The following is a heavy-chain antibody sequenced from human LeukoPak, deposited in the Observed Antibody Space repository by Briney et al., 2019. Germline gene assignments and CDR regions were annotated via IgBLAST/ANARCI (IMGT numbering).Heavy chain of an antibody. D-gene: IGHD1-26*01. V-gene: IGHV4-39*02. CDR3: AREGMGATYY. Sequence: SDTLSLTCTVSGGSISSSSYYWGWIRQPPGKGLEWIGSIYYSGSTYYNPSLKSRVTISVDTSKNQFSLKLSSVTAADTAVYYCAREGMGATYYWGQGALVTVSS. CDR1: GGSISSSSYY. CDR2: IYYSGST. J-gene: IGHJ4*02.